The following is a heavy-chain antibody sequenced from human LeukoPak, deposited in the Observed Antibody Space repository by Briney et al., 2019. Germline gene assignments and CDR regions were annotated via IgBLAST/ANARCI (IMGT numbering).Heavy chain of an antibody. V-gene: IGHV3-7*01. CDR1: GFTFSSYW. J-gene: IGHJ5*02. D-gene: IGHD6-19*01. CDR3: ARDGEYSSGWLNWFDP. CDR2: IKQDGSEK. Sequence: PGGSLRLSCAASGFTFSSYWMSWVRQAPGKGLEWVANIKQDGSEKYYVDSVKGRFTIFRDNAKNSLYLQMNSLRAEDTAVYYCARDGEYSSGWLNWFDPWGQGTPVTVSS.